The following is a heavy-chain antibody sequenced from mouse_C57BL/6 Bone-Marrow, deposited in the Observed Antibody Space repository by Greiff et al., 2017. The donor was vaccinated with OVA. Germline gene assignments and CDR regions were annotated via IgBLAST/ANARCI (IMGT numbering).Heavy chain of an antibody. J-gene: IGHJ4*01. D-gene: IGHD1-1*02. V-gene: IGHV1-82*01. CDR3: ARRWFYAMDY. CDR1: GYAFSSSW. Sequence: QVQLQQSGPELVKPGASVKISCKASGYAFSSSWMNWVKQRPGKGLEWIGRIYPGDGDTNYNGKFKGKATLTADKSSSTADMQLSSLTSEDSAVYFCARRWFYAMDYWGQGTSVTVSS. CDR2: IYPGDGDT.